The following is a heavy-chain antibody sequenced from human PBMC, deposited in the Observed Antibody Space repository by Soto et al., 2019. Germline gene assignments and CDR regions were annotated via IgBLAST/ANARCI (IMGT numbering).Heavy chain of an antibody. CDR1: GGTFSSYT. Sequence: QVQLVQSGAEVKKPGSSVKVSCKASGGTFSSYTISWVRQAPGQGLEWMGRIIPILGIANYAQKFQGRVTITADKSTSTAYMELSSLRSEDTAVYYCAREHCSGGSCYPADYWGKGTLVTVSS. CDR2: IIPILGIA. CDR3: AREHCSGGSCYPADY. V-gene: IGHV1-69*08. D-gene: IGHD2-15*01. J-gene: IGHJ4*02.